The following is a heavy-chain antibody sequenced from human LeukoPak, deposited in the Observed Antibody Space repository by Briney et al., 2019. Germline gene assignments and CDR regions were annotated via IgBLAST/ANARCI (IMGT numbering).Heavy chain of an antibody. CDR2: INTNTGNP. CDR3: AQVVVVPAATYYYYGMDV. J-gene: IGHJ6*02. D-gene: IGHD2-2*01. V-gene: IGHV7-4-1*02. CDR1: GYTFTSYA. Sequence: GASVKVSCKASGYTFTSYAMNWVRQAPGQGLEWMGWINTNTGNPTYAQGFTGRFVFSLDTSVSTAYLQISSLKAEDTAVYYCAQVVVVPAATYYYYGMDVWGQGITVTVSS.